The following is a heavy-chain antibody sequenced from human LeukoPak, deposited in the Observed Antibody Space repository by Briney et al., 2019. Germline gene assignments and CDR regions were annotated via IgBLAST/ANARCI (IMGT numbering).Heavy chain of an antibody. Sequence: TGGCLSLSCAASGFTFYDYAMHWVRHAPGKGVEWVSGISGSGGSTYYADSVKGRFTISRDNSKNTLYLQMNSLRAEDTAVYYCARKSIAASDYWGQGTLVTVSS. J-gene: IGHJ4*02. CDR2: ISGSGGST. V-gene: IGHV3-23*01. CDR1: GFTFYDYA. CDR3: ARKSIAASDY. D-gene: IGHD6-6*01.